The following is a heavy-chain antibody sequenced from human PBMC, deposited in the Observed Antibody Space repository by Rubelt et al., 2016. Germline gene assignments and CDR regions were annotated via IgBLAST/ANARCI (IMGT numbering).Heavy chain of an antibody. CDR3: ARGREGSTVTTLLYYYYYMDV. J-gene: IGHJ6*03. D-gene: IGHD4-17*01. V-gene: IGHV4-34*01. Sequence: LKSRVTISVDTSKNQFSLKLSSVTAADTAVYYCARGREGSTVTTLLYYYYYMDVWGKGTTVTVSS.